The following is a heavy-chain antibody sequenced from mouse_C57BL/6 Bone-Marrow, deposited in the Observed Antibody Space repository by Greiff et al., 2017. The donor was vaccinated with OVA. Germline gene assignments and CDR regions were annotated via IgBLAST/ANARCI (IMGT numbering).Heavy chain of an antibody. CDR1: GFTFSSYG. J-gene: IGHJ2*01. CDR3: ARDAKDYFDY. D-gene: IGHD6-1*01. CDR2: ISSGGSYT. Sequence: VQLKESGGDLVKPGGSLKLSCAASGFTFSSYGMSWVRQTPDKRLEWVATISSGGSYTYYPDSVKGRFTISRDNAKNTLYLQMSSLKSEDTAMYYCARDAKDYFDYWGQGTTLTVSS. V-gene: IGHV5-6*01.